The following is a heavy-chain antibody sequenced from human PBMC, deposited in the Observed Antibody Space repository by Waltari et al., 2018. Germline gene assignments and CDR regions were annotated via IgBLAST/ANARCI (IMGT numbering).Heavy chain of an antibody. CDR2: ISYDGSNK. CDR1: GFTFSSYA. V-gene: IGHV3-30-3*01. D-gene: IGHD1-26*01. CDR3: AREGVIVGAISWFDP. J-gene: IGHJ5*02. Sequence: QVQLVESGGGVVQPGRSLRLSCAASGFTFSSYAMHWVRQAPGKGLEWVAVISYDGSNKYYADSVKGRFTISRDNSKNTLYLQMNSLRAEDTAVYYCAREGVIVGAISWFDPWGQGTLVTVSS.